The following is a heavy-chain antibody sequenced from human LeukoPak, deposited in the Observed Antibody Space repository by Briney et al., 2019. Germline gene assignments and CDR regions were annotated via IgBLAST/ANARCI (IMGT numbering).Heavy chain of an antibody. Sequence: SGGSLRLSCAASGFTFGSYGIHWVRQTPGKGLEWVAIISHDGSNRYYADSVKGRFTISRDNSKDTLYLQMNSLRAEDTAVYFCAKADGDYYFYGMDVWGQGTTVTVSS. V-gene: IGHV3-30*18. CDR1: GFTFGSYG. CDR3: AKADGDYYFYGMDV. J-gene: IGHJ6*02. D-gene: IGHD4-17*01. CDR2: ISHDGSNR.